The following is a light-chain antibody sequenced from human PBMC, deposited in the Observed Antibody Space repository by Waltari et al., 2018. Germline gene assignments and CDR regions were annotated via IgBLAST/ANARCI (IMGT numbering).Light chain of an antibody. CDR3: SSYTTTRTYV. J-gene: IGLJ1*01. V-gene: IGLV2-14*03. CDR2: DVT. CDR1: SRAVGACYL. Sequence: QSALTQPASVSGSPGQSSAIPCTGTSRAVGACYLVPWYQQHPGKAPRLMIYDVTKRPSGVSDRFSGSKSGNTASLTISGLQAEDESDYYCSSYTTTRTYVFGSGTKVTVL.